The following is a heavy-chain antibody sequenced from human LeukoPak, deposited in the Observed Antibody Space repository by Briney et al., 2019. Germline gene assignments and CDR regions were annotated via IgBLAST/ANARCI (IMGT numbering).Heavy chain of an antibody. J-gene: IGHJ4*02. CDR2: ISGSGGST. CDR3: AKTPHSSGYPNRFDY. CDR1: GFTFSSYA. V-gene: IGHV3-23*01. Sequence: GGSLRLSCAASGFTFSSYAMSWVRQAPGKGLEGVSAISGSGGSTYYADSVKGRFTISRDNSKNTLYLQMNSLRAEDTAVYYCAKTPHSSGYPNRFDYWGQGTLVTVSS. D-gene: IGHD3-22*01.